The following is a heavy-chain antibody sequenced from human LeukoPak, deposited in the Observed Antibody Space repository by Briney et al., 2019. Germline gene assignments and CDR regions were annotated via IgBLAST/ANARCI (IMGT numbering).Heavy chain of an antibody. CDR1: GGSISSSSYY. D-gene: IGHD3-3*01. J-gene: IGHJ4*02. Sequence: SETLSLTCTVSGGSISSSSYYWGWIRQPPGKGVEWIGSIYYSGSTYYNPSLKSRVTISVDTSKNQFSLKLSSVTAADTAVYYCAIVSEWSGYPYDFDYWGQGTLVTVSS. V-gene: IGHV4-39*01. CDR2: IYYSGST. CDR3: AIVSEWSGYPYDFDY.